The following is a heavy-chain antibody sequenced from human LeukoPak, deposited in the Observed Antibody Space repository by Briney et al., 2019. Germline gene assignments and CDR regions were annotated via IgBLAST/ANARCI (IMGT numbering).Heavy chain of an antibody. J-gene: IGHJ4*02. D-gene: IGHD2-15*01. V-gene: IGHV3-7*03. CDR3: ARDHGRYCSGGSCYFGGFFEY. CDR2: IKQDGSEK. CDR1: GFMFSSNW. Sequence: PGGSLRLSCAASGFMFSSNWMSWVRLAPGKGLEWVANIKQDGSEKYYVDSVKGRFTISRDNAKNSLYLQMNSLRAEDTAVYYCARDHGRYCSGGSCYFGGFFEYWGQGTLGTVSS.